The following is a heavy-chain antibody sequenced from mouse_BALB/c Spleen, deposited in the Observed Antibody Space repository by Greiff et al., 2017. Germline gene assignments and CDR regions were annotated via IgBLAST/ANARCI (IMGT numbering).Heavy chain of an antibody. CDR3: ARGYDPHRYFDV. CDR2: ISTYYGDA. V-gene: IGHV1S137*01. D-gene: IGHD2-10*02. Sequence: QVQLQQSGAELVRPGVSVKISCKGSGYTFTDYAMHWVKQSHAKSLEWIGVISTYYGDASYNQKFKGKATMTVDKSSSTAYMELARLTSEDSAIYYCARGYDPHRYFDVWGAGTTVTVSS. CDR1: GYTFTDYA. J-gene: IGHJ1*01.